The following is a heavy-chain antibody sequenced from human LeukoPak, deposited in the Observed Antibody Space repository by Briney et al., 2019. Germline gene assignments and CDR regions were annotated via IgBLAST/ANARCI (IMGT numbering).Heavy chain of an antibody. CDR2: ISYDGSEK. CDR1: GFTFSTYA. CDR3: ARERTGNFDY. J-gene: IGHJ4*02. Sequence: GGSLRPSCAASGFTFSTYAMHWVRQAPGKGLEWVAVISYDGSEKYYADSVKGRFTISRDNSKNTLYLQMNSLRAEDTAVYYCARERTGNFDYWGQGTLVTVSS. D-gene: IGHD3-10*01. V-gene: IGHV3-30-3*01.